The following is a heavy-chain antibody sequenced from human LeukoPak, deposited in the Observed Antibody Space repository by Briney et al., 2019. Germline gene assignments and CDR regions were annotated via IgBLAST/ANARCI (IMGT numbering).Heavy chain of an antibody. CDR3: ARVDTVMAYYFDL. V-gene: IGHV3-53*04. D-gene: IGHD5-18*01. CDR1: GFTVSTNC. CDR2: IYSGGTT. J-gene: IGHJ4*02. Sequence: GGSLRLSCAASGFTVSTNCMTWVRQAPGKGLEWVSTIYSGGTTYYADSVMGRFTISRHNSRDTLYLQMNSLRAEDTAVYYCARVDTVMAYYFDLWGQGTLVTVSS.